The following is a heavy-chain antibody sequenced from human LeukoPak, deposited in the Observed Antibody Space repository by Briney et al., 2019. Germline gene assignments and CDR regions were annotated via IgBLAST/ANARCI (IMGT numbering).Heavy chain of an antibody. CDR2: ISSSSSYI. D-gene: IGHD4-17*01. CDR1: GFTFSSYS. V-gene: IGHV3-21*01. J-gene: IGHJ4*02. CDR3: ARTPLDDYGDYFDY. Sequence: QPGGSLRLSCAASGFTFSSYSMNWVRQAPGKGLEWVSSISSSSSYIYYADSVKGRFTISRDNAKNSLYLQMNSLRAEDTAVYYCARTPLDDYGDYFDYWGQGTPVTVSS.